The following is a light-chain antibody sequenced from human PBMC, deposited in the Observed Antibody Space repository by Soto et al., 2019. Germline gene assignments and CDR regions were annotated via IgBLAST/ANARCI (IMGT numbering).Light chain of an antibody. CDR2: EVS. CDR3: RSYAGSNNGGV. V-gene: IGLV2-8*01. J-gene: IGLJ2*01. Sequence: QSALTQPPSASGSPGQSVTISCTGTSSDVGGYNYVSWYQQHPGKAPKLMIYEVSKRPSGVPDRFSGSKSGNTDSLTVSGLQAEDEADYYFRSYAGSNNGGVFGGGTKQTVL. CDR1: SSDVGGYNY.